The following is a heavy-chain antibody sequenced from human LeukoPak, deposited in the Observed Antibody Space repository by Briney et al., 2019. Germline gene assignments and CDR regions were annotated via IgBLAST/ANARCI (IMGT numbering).Heavy chain of an antibody. CDR3: ASSGSGSFPLGY. Sequence: GGSLRLSCAASGFTFSDCYMSWIRQAPGKGLEWVSYISSSSSTIYYADSVKGRFTISRDNAKNSLYLQMNSLRVEDTAVYYCASSGSGSFPLGYWGQGTLVTVSS. CDR2: ISSSSSTI. CDR1: GFTFSDCY. V-gene: IGHV3-11*04. J-gene: IGHJ4*02. D-gene: IGHD3-10*01.